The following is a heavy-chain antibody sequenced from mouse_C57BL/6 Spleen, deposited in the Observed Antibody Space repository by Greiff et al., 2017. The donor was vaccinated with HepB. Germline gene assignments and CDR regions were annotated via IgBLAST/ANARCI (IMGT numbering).Heavy chain of an antibody. D-gene: IGHD2-4*01. CDR1: GFTFSSYT. V-gene: IGHV5-9*01. CDR3: ARLYYDYDGWYFDV. CDR2: ISGGGGNT. J-gene: IGHJ1*03. Sequence: DVMLVESGGGLVKPGGSLKLSCAASGFTFSSYTMSWVRQTPEKRLEWVATISGGGGNTYYPDSVKGRFTISRDNAKNTLYLQMSSLRSEDTALYYCARLYYDYDGWYFDVWGTGTTVTVSS.